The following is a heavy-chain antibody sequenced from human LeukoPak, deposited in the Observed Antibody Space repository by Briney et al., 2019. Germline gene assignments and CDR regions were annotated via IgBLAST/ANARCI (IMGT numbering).Heavy chain of an antibody. Sequence: PSETLSLTCTVSGGSISSYYWSWIRQPAGKGLEWIGRIYTSGSTNYNPSLKSRVTMSVDTSKNQFSLKLSPVTAADTAVYYCARDSHYCSSTSCSSWVDYWGQGTLVTVSS. CDR1: GGSISSYY. CDR3: ARDSHYCSSTSCSSWVDY. CDR2: IYTSGST. V-gene: IGHV4-4*07. J-gene: IGHJ4*02. D-gene: IGHD2-2*01.